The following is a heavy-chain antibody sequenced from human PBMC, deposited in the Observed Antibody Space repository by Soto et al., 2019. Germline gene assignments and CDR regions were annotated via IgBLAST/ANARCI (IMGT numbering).Heavy chain of an antibody. J-gene: IGHJ6*02. Sequence: QVQLVQSGAEVKKPGASVRVSCKASGYTFTSYGISWVRQAPGQGLEWMGWISAYNGNTNYAQKLQGIVTMTTDTXXSTAYMELRSLRSDDTAVYYCARQQWLYYYYGMDVWGQGTTVTVSS. CDR3: ARQQWLYYYYGMDV. CDR2: ISAYNGNT. CDR1: GYTFTSYG. V-gene: IGHV1-18*01. D-gene: IGHD6-19*01.